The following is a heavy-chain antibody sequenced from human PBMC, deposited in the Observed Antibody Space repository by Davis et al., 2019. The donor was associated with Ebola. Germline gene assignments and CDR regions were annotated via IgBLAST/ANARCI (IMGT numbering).Heavy chain of an antibody. D-gene: IGHD2-15*01. CDR1: GYTFTSYD. Sequence: AASVKVSCKASGYTFTSYDINWVRQATGQGLEWMGWMNPNSGNTGYAQKFQGRVTMTRNTSISTAYMELSSLRSEDTAVYYCARVCSGGSCYSHYYFDYWGQGTLVTVSS. CDR2: MNPNSGNT. CDR3: ARVCSGGSCYSHYYFDY. J-gene: IGHJ4*02. V-gene: IGHV1-8*01.